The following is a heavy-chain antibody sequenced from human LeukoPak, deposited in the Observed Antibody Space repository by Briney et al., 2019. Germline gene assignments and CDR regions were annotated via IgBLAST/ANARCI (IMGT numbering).Heavy chain of an antibody. V-gene: IGHV1-2*02. J-gene: IGHJ6*02. D-gene: IGHD2-21*02. Sequence: VASVKVSCKASGYTFTGYYMHWVRQAPEQGLEWMGWINPNSGGTNYAQKFQGRVTMTRDTSTSTAYMELSRLRSDDTAVYYCARGSPSGDYSDYYYYGMDVWGQGTTVTVSS. CDR3: ARGSPSGDYSDYYYYGMDV. CDR1: GYTFTGYY. CDR2: INPNSGGT.